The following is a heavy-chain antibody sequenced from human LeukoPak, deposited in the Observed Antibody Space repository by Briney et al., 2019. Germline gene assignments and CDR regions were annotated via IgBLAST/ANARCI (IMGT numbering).Heavy chain of an antibody. D-gene: IGHD1-14*01. J-gene: IGHJ5*02. CDR2: IKEDGSER. CDR1: GFSSSNSW. CDR3: ATAGDLNWFDP. V-gene: IGHV3-7*01. Sequence: GGSLRLSCATSGFSSSNSWMSWVRQAPGKGLEWVANIKEDGSERYYLDSVEGRFAISRDNAKNSLYLQMNSMRAEDTAVYYCATAGDLNWFDPRGQGTLVIVSS.